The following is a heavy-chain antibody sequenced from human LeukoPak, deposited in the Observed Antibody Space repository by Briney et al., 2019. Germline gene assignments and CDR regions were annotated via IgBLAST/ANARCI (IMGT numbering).Heavy chain of an antibody. J-gene: IGHJ4*02. CDR1: GYTFSNYG. V-gene: IGHV1-18*01. CDR3: ARDPADMTTVAGRYFDY. D-gene: IGHD4-17*01. CDR2: VNAYDGHT. Sequence: GASVKVSCKASGYTFSNYGFIWVRQAPGQGLEWMGWVNAYDGHTNYAEKLQGRVTMTTDTSTSTAYMELSSLRSEDTAVYYCARDPADMTTVAGRYFDYWGQGTLVTVSS.